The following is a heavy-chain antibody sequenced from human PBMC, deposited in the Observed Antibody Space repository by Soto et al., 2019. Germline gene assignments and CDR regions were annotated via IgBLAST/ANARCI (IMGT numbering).Heavy chain of an antibody. V-gene: IGHV5-10-1*01. D-gene: IGHD1-7*01. CDR1: GYSFTSYW. Sequence: PGESLKISCKGSGYSFTSYWISWVRQMPGKGLEWMGRIDPSDSYTSYSPSFQGHVTISADKSISTAYLQWSSLKASDTAMYYCARPAGTTVFQYYYGMDVWGQGTTVTVSS. CDR3: ARPAGTTVFQYYYGMDV. J-gene: IGHJ6*02. CDR2: IDPSDSYT.